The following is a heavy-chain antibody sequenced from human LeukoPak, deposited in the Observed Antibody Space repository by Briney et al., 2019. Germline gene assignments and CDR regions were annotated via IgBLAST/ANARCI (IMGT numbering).Heavy chain of an antibody. V-gene: IGHV3-23*01. D-gene: IGHD5-18*01. CDR1: GFTFSSYA. CDR3: AKDFGDTAMAY. Sequence: GGSLRLSCAASGFTFSSYAMNWVRQAPGKGLEWVSGTGSTGVSTFYADSVKGRFTVSRDNSKNTLYLQMNSLRAEDTAVYYCAKDFGDTAMAYWGQGTLVTVSS. CDR2: TGSTGVST. J-gene: IGHJ4*02.